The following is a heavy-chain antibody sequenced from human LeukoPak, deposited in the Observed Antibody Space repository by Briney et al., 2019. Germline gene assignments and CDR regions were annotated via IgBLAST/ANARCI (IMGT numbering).Heavy chain of an antibody. CDR1: GVSFSGYY. J-gene: IGHJ5*02. V-gene: IGHV4-34*01. CDR3: ARRWGSYRYAWFDP. Sequence: PAETLSLTCAVYGVSFSGYYWSWIRQPPGKGREGIGEINQRGSTNYNPSLKSRVTISVDTSKNQFSLKLSSVPAADTAVYYCARRWGSYRYAWFDPWGQGTLVTVSS. CDR2: INQRGST. D-gene: IGHD3-16*02.